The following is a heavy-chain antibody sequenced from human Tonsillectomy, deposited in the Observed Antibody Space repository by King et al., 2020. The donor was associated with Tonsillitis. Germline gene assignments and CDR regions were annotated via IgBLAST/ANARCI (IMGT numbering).Heavy chain of an antibody. Sequence: VQLVESGGGLVTPGVSLILSCATSGFTFSNSYMNWVRQAPGKGLEWFSSISSSSTYIYYADSVKGRFTISRDNAKNSMYLQMNSLRAGDTAVYYCARDKGADYFDSGRGAFDVWGQGTMVTVSS. D-gene: IGHD3-22*01. CDR1: GFTFSNSY. CDR3: ARDKGADYFDSGRGAFDV. V-gene: IGHV3-21*03. CDR2: ISSSSTYI. J-gene: IGHJ3*01.